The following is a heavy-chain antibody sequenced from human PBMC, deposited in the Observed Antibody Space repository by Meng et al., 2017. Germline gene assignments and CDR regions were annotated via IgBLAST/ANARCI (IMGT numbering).Heavy chain of an antibody. CDR1: GFTFSDYY. J-gene: IGHJ4*02. CDR3: ARDLGGNSGTCYFDY. D-gene: IGHD4-23*01. V-gene: IGHV3-11*01. Sequence: GESLKISCAASGFTFSDYYMSWIRQAPGKGLEWVSYISSSGSTIYYADSVKGRFTISRDNAKNSLYLQMNSLRAEDTAVYYCARDLGGNSGTCYFDYWGQGTLVTVSS. CDR2: ISSSGSTI.